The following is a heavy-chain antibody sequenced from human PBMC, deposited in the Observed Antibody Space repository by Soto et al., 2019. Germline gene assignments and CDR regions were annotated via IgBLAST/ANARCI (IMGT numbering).Heavy chain of an antibody. CDR2: IIPIFGTA. Sequence: PSVKISCKASGGTFSSYAISWVRQAPGQGLEWMGGIIPIFGTANYAQKFQGRVTITADESTSTAYMELSSLRSEDTAVYYCARTYGDYQNGNFDYWGQGTLVTVSS. V-gene: IGHV1-69*13. CDR3: ARTYGDYQNGNFDY. D-gene: IGHD4-17*01. J-gene: IGHJ4*02. CDR1: GGTFSSYA.